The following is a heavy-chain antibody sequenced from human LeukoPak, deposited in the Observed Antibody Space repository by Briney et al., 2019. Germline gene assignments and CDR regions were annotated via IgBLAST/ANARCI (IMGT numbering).Heavy chain of an antibody. J-gene: IGHJ4*02. CDR3: SGSLDY. CDR2: IKQDGSEK. CDR1: GFTFSSYW. V-gene: IGHV3-7*01. Sequence: GGSLRLSCAASGFTFSSYWMSWVRQAPGKGLEWVANIKQDGSEKYYVDSVKGRFTISRDNAKNSLHLQMNVLKVDDTAIYYCSGSLDYLGQGALVTVSS.